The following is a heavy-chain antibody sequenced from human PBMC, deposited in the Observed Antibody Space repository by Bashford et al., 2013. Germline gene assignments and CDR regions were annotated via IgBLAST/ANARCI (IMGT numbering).Heavy chain of an antibody. CDR3: GSYSGHKFDYY. CDR1: GFTFSSYG. CDR2: IWWDGSNE. D-gene: IGHD1-26*01. V-gene: IGHV3-33*01. Sequence: GSLRLSCAASGFTFSSYGMHWVRQAPGKGLEWVASIWWDGSNENYGESVKGRFTISRDDSKNTVYLQMKSVIDEDTAVYYCGSYSGHKFDYYWGQGTLVTVSS. J-gene: IGHJ4*02.